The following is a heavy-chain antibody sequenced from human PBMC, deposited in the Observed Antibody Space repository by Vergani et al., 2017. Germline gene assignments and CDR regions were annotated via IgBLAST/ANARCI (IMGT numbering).Heavy chain of an antibody. CDR3: AREAYCSSTSCPRGAFDI. V-gene: IGHV4-61*02. CDR2: IYTSGST. D-gene: IGHD2-2*01. J-gene: IGHJ3*02. Sequence: QVQLQESGPGLVKPSQTPSPTCTVPGGSISSGTYYWSWIRQPAGKGLEWIGRIYTSGSTNYNPSLKSRVSMSLDTSKNQFSLKLSSVTAANTAVFYCAREAYCSSTSCPRGAFDIWGEATVVTVSS. CDR1: GGSISSGTYY.